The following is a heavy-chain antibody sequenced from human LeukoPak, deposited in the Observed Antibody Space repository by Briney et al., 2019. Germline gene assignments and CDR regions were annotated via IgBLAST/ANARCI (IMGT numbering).Heavy chain of an antibody. Sequence: TGESLKISCKGSGYIFTTYWIGWVRQMPGKGLEWMGIIYPGDSDTRYSPSFRGQVTISADKSITTAYLQWSSLKASDTAMYYCATPLNGWYGFDYWGQGTLVSVSS. D-gene: IGHD6-19*01. CDR3: ATPLNGWYGFDY. CDR2: IYPGDSDT. V-gene: IGHV5-51*01. CDR1: GYIFTTYW. J-gene: IGHJ4*02.